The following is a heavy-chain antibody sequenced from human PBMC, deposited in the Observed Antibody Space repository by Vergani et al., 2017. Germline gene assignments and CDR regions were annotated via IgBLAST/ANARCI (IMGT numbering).Heavy chain of an antibody. CDR1: GFTFSSYA. J-gene: IGHJ4*02. D-gene: IGHD2-15*01. V-gene: IGHV3-48*01. CDR3: ARDLYCSGGSCYSFDY. CDR2: ISSSSSTI. Sequence: EVQLLESGGGLVQPGGSLRLSCAASGFTFSSYAMSWVRQAPGKGLEWVSYISSSSSTIYYADSVKGRFTISRDNAKNSLYLQMNSLRAEDTAVYYCARDLYCSGGSCYSFDYWGQGTLVTVSS.